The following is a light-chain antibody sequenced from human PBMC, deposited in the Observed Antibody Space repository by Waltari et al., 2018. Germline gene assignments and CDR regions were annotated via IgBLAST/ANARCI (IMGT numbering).Light chain of an antibody. CDR1: SSDDGGYNY. Sequence: QSALTQPASVSGSPGQSITISCTGTSSDDGGYNYVSCYQQHPGKAPKLMIYEVSNRPSGVSNRFSGSKSGNTASLTISGLQAEDEADYYCSSYTSSSTGVFGTGTKVTVL. J-gene: IGLJ1*01. CDR2: EVS. V-gene: IGLV2-14*01. CDR3: SSYTSSSTGV.